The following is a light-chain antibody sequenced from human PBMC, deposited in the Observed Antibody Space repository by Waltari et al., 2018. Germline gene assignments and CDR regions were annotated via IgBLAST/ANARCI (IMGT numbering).Light chain of an antibody. CDR3: SSRML. V-gene: IGLV3-19*01. CDR1: SLRTSY. Sequence: SSELTQDPAVSVALGQTVRFTCQGDSLRTSYASWYQVKPGQAPVLVIYGKDKRPSGIPDRMSGHSSGITSALTSTGAQAEDEADYDGSSRMLFAGGTKVTVL. CDR2: GKD. J-gene: IGLJ3*02.